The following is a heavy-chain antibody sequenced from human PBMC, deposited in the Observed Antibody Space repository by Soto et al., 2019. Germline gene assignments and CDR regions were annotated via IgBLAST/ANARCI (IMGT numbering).Heavy chain of an antibody. V-gene: IGHV4-31*03. Sequence: QVQLQESGPGLVKPSQTLSLTCTVSGGSITSSGYYWSWVRPNPGEGLEWIGFTSNSGSTSYNPSLKGRVTISVDTSSNQFSLNLKSVTAADTAVYYCARGGGSTKVDYWGQGTLVTVSP. CDR3: ARGGGSTKVDY. J-gene: IGHJ4*02. D-gene: IGHD2-2*01. CDR1: GGSITSSGYY. CDR2: TSNSGST.